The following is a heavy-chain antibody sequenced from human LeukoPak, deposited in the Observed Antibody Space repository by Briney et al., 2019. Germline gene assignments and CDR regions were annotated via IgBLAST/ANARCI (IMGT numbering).Heavy chain of an antibody. V-gene: IGHV3-7*03. CDR1: GFTFSSYW. J-gene: IGHJ6*02. Sequence: GGSLRLSCAASGFTFSSYWMSWVRQAPGKGLEWVANIKQDGSEKYYVDSVKGRFTISRDNAKNSLYLQMNSLRAEDTAVYYCARGPYCSSTSCYTAYYYYGMDVWGQGTTVTVSS. CDR3: ARGPYCSSTSCYTAYYYYGMDV. CDR2: IKQDGSEK. D-gene: IGHD2-2*02.